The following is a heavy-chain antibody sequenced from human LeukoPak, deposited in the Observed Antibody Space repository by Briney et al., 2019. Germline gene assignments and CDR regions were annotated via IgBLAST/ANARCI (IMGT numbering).Heavy chain of an antibody. CDR3: ARDAYYYMDV. V-gene: IGHV4-59*11. CDR1: GGSISSHY. J-gene: IGHJ6*03. CDR2: IYYSGST. Sequence: SEALSLTCTGSGGSISSHYWSWIRQPPGKGLEWIGYIYYSGSTNYNPSLKSRVTISVDTSKNQFSLKLSSVTAADTAVYYCARDAYYYMDVWGKGTTVTVSS.